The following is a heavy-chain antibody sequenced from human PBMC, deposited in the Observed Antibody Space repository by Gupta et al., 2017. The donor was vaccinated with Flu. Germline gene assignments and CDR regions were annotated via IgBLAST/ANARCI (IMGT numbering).Heavy chain of an antibody. D-gene: IGHD2-2*01. CDR2: MSSGSTDI. J-gene: IGHJ6*02. Sequence: VQLVESGGGLVKPGGSLRLSCAASGFTFSNYSMHWVRQAPGKGLEWVSSMSSGSTDIYYADSVKGRFIISRDYAQNSLLLQRNSLRAEDTAVYDCAREGDIVVGPDDDYYGMGGGGQGTTVTVSS. V-gene: IGHV3-21*01. CDR1: GFTFSNYS. CDR3: AREGDIVVGPDDDYYGMGG.